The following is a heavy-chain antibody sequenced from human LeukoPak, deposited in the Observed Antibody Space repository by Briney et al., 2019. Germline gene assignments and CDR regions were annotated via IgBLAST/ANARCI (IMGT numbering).Heavy chain of an antibody. CDR3: TRPMCYDILTGYYNANDY. CDR1: GFTFSSYA. D-gene: IGHD3-9*01. CDR2: ISGSGGST. Sequence: GSLRLSCAASGFTFSSYAMSWVRQAPGKGLEWVSAISGSGGSTYYADSVKGRFTISRDNSKNTAYLQMNSLKTEDTAVYYCTRPMCYDILTGYYNANDYWGQGTLVTVSS. J-gene: IGHJ4*02. V-gene: IGHV3-23*01.